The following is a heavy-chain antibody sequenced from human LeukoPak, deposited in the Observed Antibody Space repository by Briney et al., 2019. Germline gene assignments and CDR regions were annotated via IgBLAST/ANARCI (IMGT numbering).Heavy chain of an antibody. CDR3: AKDMGGSYPLGLDY. D-gene: IGHD1-26*01. V-gene: IGHV3-9*01. CDR2: ISWNSGSI. J-gene: IGHJ4*02. Sequence: GGSLRLSCAASGFTFDDYAMHWVRQAPGKGLEWDSGISWNSGSIGYADSVKGRFTISRDNAKNSLYLQMNSLRAEDTALYYCAKDMGGSYPLGLDYWGQGTLVTVSS. CDR1: GFTFDDYA.